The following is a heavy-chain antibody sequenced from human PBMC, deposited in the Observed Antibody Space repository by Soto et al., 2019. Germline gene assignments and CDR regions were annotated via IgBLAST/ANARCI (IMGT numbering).Heavy chain of an antibody. J-gene: IGHJ4*02. CDR1: GGTFSSYA. CDR2: IIPIFGTA. D-gene: IGHD3-22*01. CDR3: ARVSRRIVSGYEIDY. V-gene: IGHV1-69*13. Sequence: ASVKVSCKASGGTFSSYAISWVRQAPGQGLEWMGGIIPIFGTANYAQKFQGRVTITADESTSTAYMELSSLRSEDTAVYYCARVSRRIVSGYEIDYWGQGTLVTVSS.